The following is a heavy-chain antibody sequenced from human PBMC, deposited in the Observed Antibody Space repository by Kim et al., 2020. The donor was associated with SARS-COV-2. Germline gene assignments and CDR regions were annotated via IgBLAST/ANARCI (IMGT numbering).Heavy chain of an antibody. D-gene: IGHD3-22*01. Sequence: SVKVSCKASGGTFSSYAISWVRHAPGQGLEWMGGIIPIFGTANYAQKFQGRVTITADESTSTAYMELSSLRSEDTAVYYCARQGYGAYDSSGYYYYYYGMDVWGQGTTVTVSS. CDR3: ARQGYGAYDSSGYYYYYYGMDV. CDR2: IIPIFGTA. J-gene: IGHJ6*02. V-gene: IGHV1-69*13. CDR1: GGTFSSYA.